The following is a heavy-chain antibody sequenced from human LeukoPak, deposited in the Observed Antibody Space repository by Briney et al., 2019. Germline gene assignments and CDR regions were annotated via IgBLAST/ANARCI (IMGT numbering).Heavy chain of an antibody. Sequence: GASVKVSCKASGYTFTGYYMHWVRQAPGQGLEWMGWINPNSGGTNYAQKFQVRVTMTRDTSISTAYMELSRLRSDDTAVYYCARALEWKLLTTNAFDIWGQGTMVTVSS. CDR3: ARALEWKLLTTNAFDI. D-gene: IGHD1-26*01. CDR1: GYTFTGYY. J-gene: IGHJ3*02. CDR2: INPNSGGT. V-gene: IGHV1-2*02.